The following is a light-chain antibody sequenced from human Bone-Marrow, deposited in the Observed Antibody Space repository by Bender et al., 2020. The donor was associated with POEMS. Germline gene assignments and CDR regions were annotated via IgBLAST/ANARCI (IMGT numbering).Light chain of an antibody. CDR1: TNF. CDR2: DFT. CDR3: CSYASRTTGTVI. Sequence: QSALTQPASVSGSPGQSLTISCTGATNFVSWYQQHPGKAPQLLIYDFTNRPSGVSDRFSGSRSGSAASLTISGLRAEDEAAYYCCSYASRTTGTVIVGGRTKINVL. J-gene: IGLJ2*01. V-gene: IGLV2-14*01.